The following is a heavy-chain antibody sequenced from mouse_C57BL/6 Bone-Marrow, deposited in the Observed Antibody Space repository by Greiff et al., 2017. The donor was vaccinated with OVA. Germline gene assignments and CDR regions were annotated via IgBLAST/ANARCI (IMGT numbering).Heavy chain of an antibody. CDR3: ATFYYGSHYYAMDY. Sequence: QVQLQQPGAELVKPGASVKLSCKASGYTFTSYWMHWVKQRPGRGLEWIGRIDPNSGGTKYNEKFKRKATLTVDKPSSTAYMQLSSLTSEDSAVYYCATFYYGSHYYAMDYWGQGTSVTVSS. CDR1: GYTFTSYW. V-gene: IGHV1-72*01. CDR2: IDPNSGGT. D-gene: IGHD2-1*01. J-gene: IGHJ4*01.